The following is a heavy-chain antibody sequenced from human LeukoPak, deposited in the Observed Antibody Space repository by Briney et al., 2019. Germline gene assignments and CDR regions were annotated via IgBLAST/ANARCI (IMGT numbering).Heavy chain of an antibody. D-gene: IGHD3-10*01. CDR1: GFTFSSYA. CDR3: AKPPWGFGELIRYYYGMDV. CDR2: ISGSGGST. J-gene: IGHJ6*02. V-gene: IGHV3-23*01. Sequence: GGSLRLSCAASGFTFSSYAMSWVRQAPGKGLEWVSAISGSGGSTYYADSVKGRFTIPRDNSKNTLYLQMNSLRAEDTAVYYCAKPPWGFGELIRYYYGMDVWGQGTTVTVSS.